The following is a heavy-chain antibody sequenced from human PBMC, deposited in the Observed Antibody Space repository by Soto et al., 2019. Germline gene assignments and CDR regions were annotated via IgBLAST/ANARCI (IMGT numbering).Heavy chain of an antibody. D-gene: IGHD3-9*01. CDR3: ARQIDDILTGYDYYYGMDV. V-gene: IGHV5-51*01. J-gene: IGHJ6*02. CDR1: GYSFTSYW. CDR2: IYPGDSDT. Sequence: PGESLKISCKGSGYSFTSYWIGWVRQMPGKGLEWMGIIYPGDSDTRYSPSFQGQVTISADKSISTAYLQWSSLKASDTAMYYCARQIDDILTGYDYYYGMDVWGQGTMVTVSS.